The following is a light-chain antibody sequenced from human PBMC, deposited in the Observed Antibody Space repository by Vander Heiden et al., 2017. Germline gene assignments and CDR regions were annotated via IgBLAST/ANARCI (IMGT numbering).Light chain of an antibody. V-gene: IGKV3-15*01. CDR3: QQYNNWRT. CDR2: GAS. CDR1: QSVGNN. J-gene: IGKJ1*01. Sequence: EIVMTPSPATPSVPPGDRATLSCRASQSVGNNLGCYQQKPGHAPRLLIYGASTRATGIPARFSGSGSGTEFTLTISSLQSEDLAVYYWQQYNNWRTFGQGTKVEIK.